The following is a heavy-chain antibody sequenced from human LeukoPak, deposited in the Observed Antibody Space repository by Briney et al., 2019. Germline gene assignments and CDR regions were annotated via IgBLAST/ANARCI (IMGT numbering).Heavy chain of an antibody. CDR3: ARDWKADF. V-gene: IGHV3-23*01. CDR2: TSGGGVNT. D-gene: IGHD1-1*01. CDR1: GFAYSSYA. Sequence: GGSLRLSCAASGFAYSSYAMTWVRQAPGKGLQWVSTTSGGGVNTYYADSVKGRFTISRDNSKNTLYLQMNSLRGEDTAIYYCARDWKADFWGHGTLVTVSS. J-gene: IGHJ4*01.